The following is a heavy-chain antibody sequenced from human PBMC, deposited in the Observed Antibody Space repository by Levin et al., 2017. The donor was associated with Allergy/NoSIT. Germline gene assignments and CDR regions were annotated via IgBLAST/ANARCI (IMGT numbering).Heavy chain of an antibody. CDR1: GGSISSSY. J-gene: IGHJ4*02. D-gene: IGHD5-12*01. CDR3: ARRGSGYDHFDY. Sequence: SETLSLTCTVSGGSISSSYWSWIRQPPGKGLEWIGYIYYSGSTNYNPSLKSRVTISVDTSKNQFSLRLNSVTDADTAVYYCARRGSGYDHFDYWGQGTLVTVSS. CDR2: IYYSGST. V-gene: IGHV4-59*08.